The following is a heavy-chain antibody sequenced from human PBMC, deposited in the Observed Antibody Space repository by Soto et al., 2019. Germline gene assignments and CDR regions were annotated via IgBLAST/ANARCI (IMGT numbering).Heavy chain of an antibody. CDR1: GFTFSNAW. CDR2: IKSKTDGGTT. V-gene: IGHV3-15*07. CDR3: TTDPITKTLNNVLGHLWFGESPWYYYGMDV. Sequence: GGSLRLSCAASGFTFSNAWMNWVRQAPGKGLEWVGRIKSKTDGGTTDYAAPVKGRFTISRDDSKNTLYLQMNSLKTEDTAVYYCTTDPITKTLNNVLGHLWFGESPWYYYGMDVWGQGTTVTVSS. D-gene: IGHD3-10*01. J-gene: IGHJ6*02.